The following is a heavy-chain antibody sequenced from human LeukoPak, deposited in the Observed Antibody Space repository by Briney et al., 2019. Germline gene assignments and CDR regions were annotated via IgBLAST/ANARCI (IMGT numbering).Heavy chain of an antibody. J-gene: IGHJ4*02. D-gene: IGHD3-10*01. CDR1: GGSISSGGYN. CDR2: IYYSGST. CDR3: ARVMYPNYYGSGSYYTD. Sequence: PSQTLSLTCTVSGGSISSGGYNWSWIRQHPGKGLEWIGYIYYSGSTYYNPSLKSRVTISVDTSKNQFSLKLSSVTAADTAVYYCARVMYPNYYGSGSYYTDWGQGTLVTVSS. V-gene: IGHV4-31*03.